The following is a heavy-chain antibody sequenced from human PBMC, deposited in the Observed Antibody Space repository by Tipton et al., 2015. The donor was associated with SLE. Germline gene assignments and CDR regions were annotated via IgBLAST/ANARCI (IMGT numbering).Heavy chain of an antibody. V-gene: IGHV4-59*01. Sequence: TLSLTCTVSGGSISSYYWSWIRQPPGKGLEWIGYIYYSGSTNYNPSLKSRVTISVDTSKNQFSLKLSSVTAADTAVYYCARDYDSSGSLYYMDVWGKGTTVTVSS. J-gene: IGHJ6*03. CDR3: ARDYDSSGSLYYMDV. CDR1: GGSISSYY. CDR2: IYYSGST. D-gene: IGHD3-22*01.